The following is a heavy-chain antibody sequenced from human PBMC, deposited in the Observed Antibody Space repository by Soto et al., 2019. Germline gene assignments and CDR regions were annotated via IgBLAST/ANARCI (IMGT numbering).Heavy chain of an antibody. CDR3: ARGGPELRYFDWYGPKGYVDY. V-gene: IGHV4-34*01. Sequence: QVQLQQWGAGLLKPSETLSLTCAVYGGSFSGYYWSWIHQPPGKGLEWIGEINHSGSTNYNPSLKSRVTISVDTSKNQFSLKLSSVTAADTAVYYCARGGPELRYFDWYGPKGYVDYWGQGTLVTVSS. J-gene: IGHJ4*02. D-gene: IGHD3-9*01. CDR2: INHSGST. CDR1: GGSFSGYY.